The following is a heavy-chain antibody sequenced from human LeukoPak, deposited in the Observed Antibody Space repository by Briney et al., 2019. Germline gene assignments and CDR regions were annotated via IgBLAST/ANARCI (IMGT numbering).Heavy chain of an antibody. J-gene: IGHJ5*02. CDR3: ARGHLRGITMVRGVIIRFDP. CDR2: IYYSGST. Sequence: SETLSLTCTVSGGSISSSSYYWGWIRQPPGKGLEWIGSIYYSGSTYYNPSLKSRVTISVDTSKNQFSLKLSSVTAADTAVYYCARGHLRGITMVRGVIIRFDPWGQGTLVTVSS. CDR1: GGSISSSSYY. V-gene: IGHV4-39*01. D-gene: IGHD3-10*01.